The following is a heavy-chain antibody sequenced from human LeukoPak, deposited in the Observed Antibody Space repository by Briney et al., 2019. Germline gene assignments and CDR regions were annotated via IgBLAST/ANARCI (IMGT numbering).Heavy chain of an antibody. J-gene: IGHJ3*02. D-gene: IGHD5/OR15-5a*01. CDR1: GDSVRSNYY. CDR3: ARKSTARAAFDI. Sequence: SETLSLTCTISGDSVRSNYYWAWIRQSPGKGLQWIGSMYHSGSAYYDSSLKTRVTLSVDTSMNQFSLKLYSVTATDTAVYYCARKSTARAAFDIWGQGTVVTVSS. CDR2: MYHSGSA. V-gene: IGHV4-38-2*02.